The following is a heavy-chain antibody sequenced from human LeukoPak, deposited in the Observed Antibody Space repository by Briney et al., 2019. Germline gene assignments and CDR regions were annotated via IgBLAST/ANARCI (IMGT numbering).Heavy chain of an antibody. CDR2: IYYSGST. CDR1: GGSISSGDYY. J-gene: IGHJ4*02. Sequence: PSETLSLTCTVSGGSISSGDYYWSWIRQPPGKGLEWIGYIYYSGSTYYNPSPKSRVTISVDTSKNQFSLKLSSVTAADTAVYYCARGSYGSRVYDYWGQGTLVTVSS. V-gene: IGHV4-30-4*01. D-gene: IGHD4-17*01. CDR3: ARGSYGSRVYDY.